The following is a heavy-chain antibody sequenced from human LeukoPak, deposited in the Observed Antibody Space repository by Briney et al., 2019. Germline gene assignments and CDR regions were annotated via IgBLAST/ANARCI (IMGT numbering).Heavy chain of an antibody. CDR1: GGSISSSSYY. V-gene: IGHV4-39*01. D-gene: IGHD3-3*01. CDR2: IYYSGST. Sequence: SETLSLTCTVSGGSISSSSYYWGWIRQPPGKGLEWIGSIYYSGSTYYNPSLKSRVTISVDTSKNQFSLKLSSVTAADTAVYYCARSPDFWSGFANYYYMDVWGKGTTVTVSS. CDR3: ARSPDFWSGFANYYYMDV. J-gene: IGHJ6*03.